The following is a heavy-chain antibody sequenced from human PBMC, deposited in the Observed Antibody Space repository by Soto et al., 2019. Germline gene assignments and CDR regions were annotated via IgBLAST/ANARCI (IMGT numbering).Heavy chain of an antibody. V-gene: IGHV3-30*18. CDR3: AKDATAYYDFWSGYRYGMGV. D-gene: IGHD3-3*01. J-gene: IGHJ6*02. Sequence: TGGSLRLSCAASGFTFSSYGMHWVRQAPGKGLEWVAVISYDGSNKYYADSVKGRFTISRDNSKNTLYLQMNSLRAEDTAVYYCAKDATAYYDFWSGYRYGMGVWGQGTTVTVSS. CDR1: GFTFSSYG. CDR2: ISYDGSNK.